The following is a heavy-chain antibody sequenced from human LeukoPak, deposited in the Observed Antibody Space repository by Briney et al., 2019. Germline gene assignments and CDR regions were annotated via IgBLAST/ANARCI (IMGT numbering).Heavy chain of an antibody. J-gene: IGHJ4*02. D-gene: IGHD2-15*01. CDR2: ISGSGSTM. CDR3: ARQHHYCSPAACSFKHFDY. CDR1: GFTFSDDY. V-gene: IGHV3-11*04. Sequence: GGSLRLSCEASGFTFSDDYMSWIRQSPGKRPGWVSYISGSGSTMYYADSVAGRFTISRDNAKNSLYLQMNSLGAEDTAIYYCARQHHYCSPAACSFKHFDYWGQGTLVTVSS.